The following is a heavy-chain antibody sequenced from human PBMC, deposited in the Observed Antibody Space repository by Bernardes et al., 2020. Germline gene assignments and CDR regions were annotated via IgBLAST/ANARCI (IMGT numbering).Heavy chain of an antibody. V-gene: IGHV3-30-3*01. CDR1: GFTFSSYS. D-gene: IGHD2-15*01. Sequence: GGSLRLSCAASGFTFSSYSMHWVRQAPGKGLEWVAVISYDGSNKYYADSVKGRFTISRDNSKNTLYLQMNSLRAEDTAVYYCARGVVVVVVAATYYFDYWGQGTLVTVSS. CDR2: ISYDGSNK. CDR3: ARGVVVVVVAATYYFDY. J-gene: IGHJ4*02.